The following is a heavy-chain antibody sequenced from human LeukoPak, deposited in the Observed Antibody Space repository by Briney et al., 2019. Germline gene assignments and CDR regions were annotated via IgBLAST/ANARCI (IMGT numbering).Heavy chain of an antibody. CDR1: GYTFAGYY. CDR3: ARGGPYNWNSQADY. D-gene: IGHD1-7*01. V-gene: IGHV1-2*02. J-gene: IGHJ4*02. Sequence: ASVKVSCKASGYTFAGYYMHWVRQAPGQGLEWMGWINPNSGGTNYAQKFQGRVTMTRDTSISTAYMELSRLRSDDTAVYYCARGGPYNWNSQADYWGQGTLVTVSS. CDR2: INPNSGGT.